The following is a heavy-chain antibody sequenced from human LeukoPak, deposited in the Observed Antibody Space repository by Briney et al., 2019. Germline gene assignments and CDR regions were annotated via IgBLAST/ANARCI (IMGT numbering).Heavy chain of an antibody. CDR1: GYSISSGYY. V-gene: IGHV4-38-2*02. D-gene: IGHD2-15*01. Sequence: PSETLSLTCTVSGYSISSGYYWGWIRQPPGKGLEWIGSIYHSGSTYHNPSLKSRVTISVDTSKNQFSLKLSSVTAADTAVYYCARDSPPAYCSGGSCYFDYWGQGTLVTVSS. CDR2: IYHSGST. CDR3: ARDSPPAYCSGGSCYFDY. J-gene: IGHJ4*02.